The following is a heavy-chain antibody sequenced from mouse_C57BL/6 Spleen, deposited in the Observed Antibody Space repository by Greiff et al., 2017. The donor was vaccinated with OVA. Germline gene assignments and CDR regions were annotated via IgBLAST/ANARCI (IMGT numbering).Heavy chain of an antibody. Sequence: VQLQQPGAELVRPGSSVKLSCKASGYTFTSYWMHWVKQRPIQGLEWIGNIDPSDSETHYNQKFKDKATLTVDKSSSTAYMQLSSLTSEDSAVYYCARLGYGNYRFDYWGQGTTLTVSS. J-gene: IGHJ2*01. V-gene: IGHV1-52*01. CDR1: GYTFTSYW. CDR2: IDPSDSET. CDR3: ARLGYGNYRFDY. D-gene: IGHD2-10*02.